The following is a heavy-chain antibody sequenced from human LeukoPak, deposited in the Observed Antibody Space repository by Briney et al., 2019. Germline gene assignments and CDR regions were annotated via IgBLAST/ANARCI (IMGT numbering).Heavy chain of an antibody. Sequence: GASVKVSCKSSGYTFTKSDYIHWVRQAPGQGLEWMGIINPSDGTTFYAQKFQGRVTLTRDTSTNTLFMELSSLRSDDTAVFYCARGPTDMDFDYWGQGSLVTVSS. CDR1: GYTFTKSDY. J-gene: IGHJ4*02. V-gene: IGHV1-46*01. CDR3: ARGPTDMDFDY. CDR2: INPSDGTT.